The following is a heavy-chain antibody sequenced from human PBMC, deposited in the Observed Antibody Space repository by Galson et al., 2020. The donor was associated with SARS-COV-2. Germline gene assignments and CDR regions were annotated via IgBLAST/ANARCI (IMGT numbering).Heavy chain of an antibody. D-gene: IGHD3-3*01. Sequence: ASVKVSCKVSGYTLTELSMHWVRQAPGKGLEWMGGFDPEDGETIYAQKFQGRVTMTEDTSTDTAYMELSSLRSEDTAVYYCATPGHVLRFLGWLYFVNWGQGTLVTVSS. J-gene: IGHJ4*02. CDR3: ATPGHVLRFLGWLYFVN. CDR1: GYTLTELS. CDR2: FDPEDGET. V-gene: IGHV1-24*01.